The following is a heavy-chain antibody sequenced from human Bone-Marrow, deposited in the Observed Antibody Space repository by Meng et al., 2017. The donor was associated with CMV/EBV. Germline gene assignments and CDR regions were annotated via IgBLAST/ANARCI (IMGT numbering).Heavy chain of an antibody. CDR2: ISAYNGNT. CDR1: GYTFTSYG. J-gene: IGHJ6*02. D-gene: IGHD1-7*01. V-gene: IGHV1-18*01. Sequence: ASVKVSCKAAGYTFTSYGISWVRQAPGQGLEWMGWISAYNGNTNDAQKLQGRVTMTTDTYTSTAYMELRSLRSDDAAVYYCAREPRLELRGWTVDYYYGMDVWGQGPTVTVSS. CDR3: AREPRLELRGWTVDYYYGMDV.